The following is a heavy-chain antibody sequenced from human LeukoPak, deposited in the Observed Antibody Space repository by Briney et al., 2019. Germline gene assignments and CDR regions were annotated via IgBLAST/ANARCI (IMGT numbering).Heavy chain of an antibody. Sequence: GRSLRLSCAASGFTFSSYGMHWVRQAQGKGLEWVAVIWYDGSNKYYADSVKGRFTISRDNSKNTLYLQMNSLRAEDTAVYYCARGHYGMDVWGQGTTVTVSS. V-gene: IGHV3-33*01. CDR3: ARGHYGMDV. J-gene: IGHJ6*02. CDR1: GFTFSSYG. CDR2: IWYDGSNK.